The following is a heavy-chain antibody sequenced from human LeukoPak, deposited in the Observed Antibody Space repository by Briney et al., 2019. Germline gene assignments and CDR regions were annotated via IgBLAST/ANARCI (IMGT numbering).Heavy chain of an antibody. Sequence: GRSLILSCAASGFTFSSHGMHWVRQAPGKGLEWVAVIWYDGSDKYYADSVKGRFTISRDNSKNTLYLQMTSLRADDTAVYYCARDRVLHYFDYWGQGALVTVSS. CDR1: GFTFSSHG. V-gene: IGHV3-33*01. J-gene: IGHJ4*02. CDR3: ARDRVLHYFDY. CDR2: IWYDGSDK. D-gene: IGHD3-16*01.